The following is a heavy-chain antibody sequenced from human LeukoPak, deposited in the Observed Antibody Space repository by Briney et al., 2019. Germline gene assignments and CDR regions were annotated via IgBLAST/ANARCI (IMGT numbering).Heavy chain of an antibody. CDR2: IKPDGSEE. Sequence: GGSLRLSCAASGFSLSVYWMSWVRQAPGRGLEWVANIKPDGSEENYGDSVKGRFIISRDNTKNSLFLQMNSLTAEDTALYYCVRNWNLDSWGQGTLVTVSS. J-gene: IGHJ4*02. CDR1: GFSLSVYW. D-gene: IGHD1-1*01. V-gene: IGHV3-7*01. CDR3: VRNWNLDS.